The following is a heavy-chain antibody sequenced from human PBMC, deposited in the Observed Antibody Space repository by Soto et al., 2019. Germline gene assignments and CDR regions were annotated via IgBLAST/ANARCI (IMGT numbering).Heavy chain of an antibody. CDR2: ISYDGSNK. V-gene: IGHV3-30-3*01. Sequence: PVGSLRLSCAASGFTFSSYAMHWVRQAPGKGQEWVAVISYDGSNKYYADSVKGRFTISRDNSKNTLYLQMNSLRAEDTAVYYCARSGVGYDSSGYYPYYYGMDVWGQGTTVTVSS. D-gene: IGHD3-22*01. J-gene: IGHJ6*02. CDR3: ARSGVGYDSSGYYPYYYGMDV. CDR1: GFTFSSYA.